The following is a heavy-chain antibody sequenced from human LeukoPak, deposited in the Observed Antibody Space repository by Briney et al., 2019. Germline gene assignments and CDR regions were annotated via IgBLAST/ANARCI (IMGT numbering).Heavy chain of an antibody. D-gene: IGHD3-22*01. CDR1: GFSFSTSGVG. CDR3: AHSSGQFSYDNSGYPPVLFDY. Sequence: SGPTLVKPTQTLTLTCTFSGFSFSTSGVGVGWIRQPPGKALEWLALIYWDDDKRYSPSLNSRLTITKDTSKNQVVLTMTNMDPVDTATYYCAHSSGQFSYDNSGYPPVLFDYWGRGTLVTVSS. V-gene: IGHV2-5*02. CDR2: IYWDDDK. J-gene: IGHJ4*02.